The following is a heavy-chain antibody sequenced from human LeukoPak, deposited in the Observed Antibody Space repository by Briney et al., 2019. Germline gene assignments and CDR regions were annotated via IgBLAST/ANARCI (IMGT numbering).Heavy chain of an antibody. V-gene: IGHV4-59*01. Sequence: PSETLSLTCTVSGDSISSYYWSWIRQSPGKGLEWIGFIYYSGSTNYNPSLKSRVTISVDTSKKQFSLKRTSVTAADTAVYYCARTYSGSHTYYFDFWGQGTLVTVSS. CDR3: ARTYSGSHTYYFDF. CDR2: IYYSGST. CDR1: GDSISSYY. J-gene: IGHJ4*02. D-gene: IGHD1-26*01.